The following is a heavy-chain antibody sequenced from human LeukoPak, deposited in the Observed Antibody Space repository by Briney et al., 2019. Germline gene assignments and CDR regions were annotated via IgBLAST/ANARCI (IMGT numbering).Heavy chain of an antibody. J-gene: IGHJ6*02. Sequence: GGSLRLSCAASGFTFSSYAMHWVRQAPGKGLEYVSAISSNGGSTYYANSVKGRFTISRDNSKNTLYLQMGSLRAEDMAVYYCARANGWYYYYGMDVWGQGTTVTVSS. CDR1: GFTFSSYA. V-gene: IGHV3-64*01. CDR2: ISSNGGST. D-gene: IGHD6-19*01. CDR3: ARANGWYYYYGMDV.